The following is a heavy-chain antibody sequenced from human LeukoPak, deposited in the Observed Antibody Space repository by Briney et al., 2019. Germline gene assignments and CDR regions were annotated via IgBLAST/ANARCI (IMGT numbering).Heavy chain of an antibody. CDR3: ARVAGYCSSTSCYFYYGMDV. CDR2: INHSGST. V-gene: IGHV4-34*01. Sequence: SETLSLTCAVYGGSFSGYYWSWIRQPPGKGLEWIGEINHSGSTNYNPSLKSRVTISVDTSNNQFSLKLSSVTAADTAVYYCARVAGYCSSTSCYFYYGMDVWGQGTTVTVSS. CDR1: GGSFSGYY. J-gene: IGHJ6*02. D-gene: IGHD2-2*01.